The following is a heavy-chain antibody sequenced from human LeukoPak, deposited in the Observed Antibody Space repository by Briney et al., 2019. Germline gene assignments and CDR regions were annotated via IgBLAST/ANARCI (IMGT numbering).Heavy chain of an antibody. V-gene: IGHV4-30-2*01. CDR2: IYHSGST. J-gene: IGHJ4*02. CDR1: GGSISSGGYS. Sequence: SETLSLTCAVSGGSISSGGYSWSWIRQPPGKGLEWIGYIYHSGSTYYNPSLKSRVTISVDRSKNQFSLKLSSVTAADTAVYYCARASRVWFGGLDYWGQGNLVTVSS. CDR3: ARASRVWFGGLDY. D-gene: IGHD3-10*01.